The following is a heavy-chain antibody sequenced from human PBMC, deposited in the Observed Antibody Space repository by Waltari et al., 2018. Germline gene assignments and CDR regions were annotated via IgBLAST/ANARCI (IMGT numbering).Heavy chain of an antibody. CDR3: ARDPRGDASFYYHMDV. Sequence: QGQLVESGGGVVQPGRSLRLSCEVSGFSFRTYPMHWVRQGPGKGLEWVAVVSFDENISYYADSVKGRFTISRDNSESTLYLQMNSLRAEDTAVYFCARDPRGDASFYYHMDVWGRGTTVTVSS. CDR1: GFSFRTYP. J-gene: IGHJ6*03. D-gene: IGHD2-2*01. CDR2: VSFDENIS. V-gene: IGHV3-30-3*01.